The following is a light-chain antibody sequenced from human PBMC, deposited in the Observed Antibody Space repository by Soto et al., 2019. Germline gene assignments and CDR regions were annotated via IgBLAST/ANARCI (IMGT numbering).Light chain of an antibody. CDR3: TSYAGSTFYV. Sequence: QSVLTQPPSASGSPGQSVTISCTGTSSDVGGYNYVSWFQQHPGKAPKLMIYEVSKRPSGVPDRFPGSKSGNTASLTVSGLQAEDEADYYCTSYAGSTFYVFGTGTKVTV. J-gene: IGLJ1*01. V-gene: IGLV2-8*01. CDR2: EVS. CDR1: SSDVGGYNY.